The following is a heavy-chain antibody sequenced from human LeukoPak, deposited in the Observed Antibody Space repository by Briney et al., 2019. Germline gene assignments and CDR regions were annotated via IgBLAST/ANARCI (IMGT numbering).Heavy chain of an antibody. J-gene: IGHJ4*02. CDR2: IYHSGYT. Sequence: SETLSLTCTVSGASISGSNYYWSWIRQPPGKGLEWIGYIYHSGYTYYNPSLNSRLAISVDTSKNQFSLKLSSVTAADTAVYYCARQGSSSSLYYFDYWGQGTLVTVSS. CDR1: GASISGSNYY. V-gene: IGHV4-30-4*01. CDR3: ARQGSSSSLYYFDY. D-gene: IGHD6-6*01.